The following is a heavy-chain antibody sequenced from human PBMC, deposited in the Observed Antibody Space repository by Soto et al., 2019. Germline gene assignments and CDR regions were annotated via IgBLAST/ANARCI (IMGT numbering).Heavy chain of an antibody. Sequence: SVKVSCKASGFTFTSSAMQWVRQARGQRLEWIGWIVVGSGNTNYAQKFQERVTITRDMSTSTAYMELSSLRSEDTAVYYCAAHEDIIVVPAARTSDAFDIWGQGTMVTVSS. CDR3: AAHEDIIVVPAARTSDAFDI. D-gene: IGHD2-2*01. CDR2: IVVGSGNT. V-gene: IGHV1-58*02. CDR1: GFTFTSSA. J-gene: IGHJ3*02.